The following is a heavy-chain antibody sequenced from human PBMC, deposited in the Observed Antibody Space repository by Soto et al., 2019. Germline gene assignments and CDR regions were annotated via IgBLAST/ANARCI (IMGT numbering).Heavy chain of an antibody. V-gene: IGHV3-30*18. CDR3: AKEKVGATKHAFDY. J-gene: IGHJ4*02. CDR1: GFTFSSYG. CDR2: ISYDGSNK. D-gene: IGHD1-26*01. Sequence: QVQLVESGGGVVQPGRSLRLSCAASGFTFSSYGMHWVRQAPGKGLEWVAVISYDGSNKYYADSVKGRFTISRDDSKNTLYLQMNSLRAEDTAVYYCAKEKVGATKHAFDYWGQGTLVTVSS.